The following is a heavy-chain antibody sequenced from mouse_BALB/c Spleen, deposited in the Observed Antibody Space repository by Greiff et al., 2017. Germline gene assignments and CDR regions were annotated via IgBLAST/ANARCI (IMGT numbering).Heavy chain of an antibody. Sequence: EVKLVESGGGLVQPGGSLKLSCAASGFTFSSYGMSWVRQTPDKRLELVATINSNGGSTYYPDSVKGRFTISRDNAKNTLYLQMSSLKSEDTAMYYCARDKVTTAAMDYWGPGTSVTVSS. CDR1: GFTFSSYG. CDR3: ARDKVTTAAMDY. D-gene: IGHD2-13*01. J-gene: IGHJ4*01. V-gene: IGHV5-6-3*01. CDR2: INSNGGST.